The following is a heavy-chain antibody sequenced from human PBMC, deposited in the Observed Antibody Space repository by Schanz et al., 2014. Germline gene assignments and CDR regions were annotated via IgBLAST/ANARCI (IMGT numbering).Heavy chain of an antibody. CDR1: GFIFSNSW. J-gene: IGHJ4*02. Sequence: EVQLVESGGGLVQPGGSLRLSCAASGFIFSNSWMSWVRQAPGKGLEWVANIKQDGSEKYYVDSVKGRFTISRDNAKNSLYLQMNSLRAEDTAVYYCARDKGGLIPFDYWGQGTLVAVSS. CDR3: ARDKGGLIPFDY. CDR2: IKQDGSEK. D-gene: IGHD2-15*01. V-gene: IGHV3-7*01.